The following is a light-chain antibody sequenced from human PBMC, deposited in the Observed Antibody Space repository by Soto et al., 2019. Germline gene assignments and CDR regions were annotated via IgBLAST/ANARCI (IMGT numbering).Light chain of an antibody. CDR3: NSYTSSSTYV. CDR1: SSDVGGYNY. CDR2: DVS. V-gene: IGLV2-14*01. J-gene: IGLJ1*01. Sequence: QSVLTQPASVSGSPGQSITISCTGTSSDVGGYNYVSWYQQHPGNAPKLMIYDVSNRPSGVSNRFSGSKSGNTASLTISGLQAEDEADYYCNSYTSSSTYVFGTGTKVT.